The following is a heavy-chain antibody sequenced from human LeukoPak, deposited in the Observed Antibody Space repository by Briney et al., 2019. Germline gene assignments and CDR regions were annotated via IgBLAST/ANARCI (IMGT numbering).Heavy chain of an antibody. CDR3: ARDFGYSGNNRFDP. Sequence: SETLSLTCTVSGGSISSGGYYWSWIRQHPGKGLEWIGYIYYSGSTYYNPSLKSRVTISVDTSKNQFSLKLSSVTAADTAVYYCARDFGYSGNNRFDPWGQGTLVTVSS. CDR2: IYYSGST. D-gene: IGHD5-12*01. V-gene: IGHV4-31*03. CDR1: GGSISSGGYY. J-gene: IGHJ5*02.